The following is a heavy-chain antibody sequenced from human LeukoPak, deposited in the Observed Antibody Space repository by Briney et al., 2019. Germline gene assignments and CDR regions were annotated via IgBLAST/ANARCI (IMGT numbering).Heavy chain of an antibody. J-gene: IGHJ6*03. D-gene: IGHD3-3*01. Sequence: ASVKVSCKASGYTFTSYAMNWVRQAPGQGLEWMGWINTNTGNPTYAQGFTGRFVFSLDTSVSTAYLQISSLKAEDTAVYYCARANYDFWSGYLNYYYYYMDVWGKGTTVTVSS. CDR1: GYTFTSYA. V-gene: IGHV7-4-1*02. CDR2: INTNTGNP. CDR3: ARANYDFWSGYLNYYYYYMDV.